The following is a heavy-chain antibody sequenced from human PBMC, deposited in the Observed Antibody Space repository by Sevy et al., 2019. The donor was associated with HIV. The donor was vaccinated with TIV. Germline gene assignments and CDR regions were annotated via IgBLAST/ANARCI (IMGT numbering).Heavy chain of an antibody. D-gene: IGHD4-17*01. CDR3: TRGRRVYADYGVDY. V-gene: IGHV3-49*03. Sequence: GGSLRLSCTASGFTFGEYSMSWFRQALGKGLEWVSFIRSEVYGGTTEYAASVKGRFTISRDDSKSIAYLQMSSLKTEDTAVYYCTRGRRVYADYGVDYWGQGTLVTVSS. CDR2: IRSEVYGGTT. CDR1: GFTFGEYS. J-gene: IGHJ4*02.